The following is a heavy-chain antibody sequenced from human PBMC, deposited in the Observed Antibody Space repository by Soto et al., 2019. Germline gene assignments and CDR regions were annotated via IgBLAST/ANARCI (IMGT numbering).Heavy chain of an antibody. J-gene: IGHJ4*02. V-gene: IGHV5-51*01. Sequence: GESLKISCKSSGYSFTDYWSGWVRQMHGKGLEWMGIIYPGDSDARYSPSFQGQVTISVDTSINTAFLRWNSLTASDTAMYYCARQADYNILTGYFYYFDYWGQGSLVTVSS. CDR3: ARQADYNILTGYFYYFDY. CDR2: IYPGDSDA. D-gene: IGHD3-9*01. CDR1: GYSFTDYW.